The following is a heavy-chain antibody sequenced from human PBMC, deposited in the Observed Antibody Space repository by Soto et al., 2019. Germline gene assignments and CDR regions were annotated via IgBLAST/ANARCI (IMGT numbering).Heavy chain of an antibody. CDR3: ARAAPRYCSGGSCYSGRDY. CDR1: GGSFSGYY. CDR2: INHSGST. J-gene: IGHJ4*01. V-gene: IGHV4-34*01. D-gene: IGHD2-15*01. Sequence: SETLSLPCAVYGGSFSGYYWSWIRQHTGKGLKWIGEINHSGSTNYNPSLKSRVTISVDTSKNQFSLKLSSVTAADTAVYYCARAAPRYCSGGSCYSGRDYWGHGTLVTVSS.